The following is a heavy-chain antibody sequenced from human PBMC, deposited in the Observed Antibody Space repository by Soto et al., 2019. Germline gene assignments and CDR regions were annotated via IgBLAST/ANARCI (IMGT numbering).Heavy chain of an antibody. CDR1: GGSISSSNYY. V-gene: IGHV4-39*01. CDR3: ARLFYDSSEHFDF. J-gene: IGHJ4*02. D-gene: IGHD3-22*01. CDR2: IYYTGSA. Sequence: SETLSLTCTVSGGSISSSNYYWGWIRQPPGKGLEWIGNIYYTGSAFYNPSLKSRVTISVDTSKNQFSLRLSSVTAADTAVYYCARLFYDSSEHFDFWGQGTLVTVSS.